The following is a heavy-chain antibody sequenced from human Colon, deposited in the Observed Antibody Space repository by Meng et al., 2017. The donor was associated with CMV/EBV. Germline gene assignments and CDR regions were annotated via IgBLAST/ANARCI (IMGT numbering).Heavy chain of an antibody. CDR2: FNGDETST. V-gene: IGHV3-74*01. Sequence: GESLKISCEASGFALSSYWMHWVRQAPGKGLVWVSRFNGDETSTTYADSVKGRLTVSRDNVKNSLSLQMNSLRAEDTAIYYCATIGPLGGMDVWGQGTTVTVSS. CDR3: ATIGPLGGMDV. CDR1: GFALSSYW. J-gene: IGHJ6*02. D-gene: IGHD5-24*01.